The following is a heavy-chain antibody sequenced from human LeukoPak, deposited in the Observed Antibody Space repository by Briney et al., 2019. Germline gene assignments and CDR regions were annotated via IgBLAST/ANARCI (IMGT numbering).Heavy chain of an antibody. D-gene: IGHD2-15*01. CDR2: IGSGSSTI. J-gene: IGHJ3*02. CDR3: ARLAWPDVVGAFEI. V-gene: IGHV3-48*01. Sequence: GGSLRLSCAASGFTFSYYSMNWVRQAPGKGLEWISYIGSGSSTIYYADSVKGRFTVSRDDAKNSLFLQMNSLRAADTAIYYCARLAWPDVVGAFEIWGQGTMVTVSS. CDR1: GFTFSYYS.